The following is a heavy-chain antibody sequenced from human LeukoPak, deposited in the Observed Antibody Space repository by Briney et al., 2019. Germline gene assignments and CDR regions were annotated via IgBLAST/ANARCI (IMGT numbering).Heavy chain of an antibody. CDR2: ISGSGGST. CDR3: AKDLSSIAVAGFHY. CDR1: GFTLSSYA. Sequence: GGSLRLSCAASGFTLSSYAMNWVRQAPGKGLEWVSAISGSGGSTYYADSVRGRFTISTDNSKNTLHLQMNSLRAEDTAVYYCAKDLSSIAVAGFHYWGQGTLVTVSS. J-gene: IGHJ4*02. V-gene: IGHV3-23*01. D-gene: IGHD6-19*01.